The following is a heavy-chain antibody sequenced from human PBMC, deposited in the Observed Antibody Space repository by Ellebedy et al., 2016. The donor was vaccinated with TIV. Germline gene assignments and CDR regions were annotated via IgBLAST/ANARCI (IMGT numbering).Heavy chain of an antibody. Sequence: PGGSLRLSCAASGFTFSSYAMHWVRQAPGKGLEWVAVISYDGSNKYYADSVKGRFTISKDNSKNTLYLQMNSLRAEDTAVYYCARGVTMYTSNIWFDFDYWGPGTLVTVSS. CDR2: ISYDGSNK. CDR1: GFTFSSYA. V-gene: IGHV3-30-3*01. J-gene: IGHJ4*02. D-gene: IGHD6-13*01. CDR3: ARGVTMYTSNIWFDFDY.